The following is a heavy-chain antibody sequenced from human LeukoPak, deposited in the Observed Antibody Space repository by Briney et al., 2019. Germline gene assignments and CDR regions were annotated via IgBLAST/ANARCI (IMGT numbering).Heavy chain of an antibody. CDR1: GGSVNTGNHY. D-gene: IGHD6-19*01. CDR3: ARGGWYNDY. J-gene: IGHJ4*02. CDR2: IHNSERT. V-gene: IGHV4-61*01. Sequence: SETLSLTCTVSGGSVNTGNHYWSWIRQPPGKRLEWIGYIHNSERTDYNPSLKSRVTISKDTSQNQFSLKLNSLTAADTAMYFCARGGWYNDYWGRGTLITVSS.